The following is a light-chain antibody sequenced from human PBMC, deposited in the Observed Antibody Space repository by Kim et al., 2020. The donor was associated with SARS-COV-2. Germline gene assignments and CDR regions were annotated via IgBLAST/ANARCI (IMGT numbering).Light chain of an antibody. V-gene: IGKV3-11*01. J-gene: IGKJ3*01. Sequence: EIVLTQSPATLSLSPGERVTLSCRASQSISDYLVWYQQRPGQAPTLLIYDASKRAAGIPARFSGSGSGTDFTLTISSLEPEDFAFYYCQERSTWFTFGPGTKVDIK. CDR3: QERSTWFT. CDR2: DAS. CDR1: QSISDY.